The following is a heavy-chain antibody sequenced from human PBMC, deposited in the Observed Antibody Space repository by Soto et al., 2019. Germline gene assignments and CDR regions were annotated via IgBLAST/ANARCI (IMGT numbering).Heavy chain of an antibody. CDR2: IRNRAYGGTP. Sequence: PGGSLRLSCTASGFIFGDYAMSWVRQAPGKGLEWVTFIRNRAYGGTPEHAASVKGRFTISRDDSKSIAYLQMDSLKTEDTAVYYCTRGHFWSGYWVHDYWGQETLVTVSS. D-gene: IGHD3-3*01. V-gene: IGHV3-49*04. CDR3: TRGHFWSGYWVHDY. CDR1: GFIFGDYA. J-gene: IGHJ4*02.